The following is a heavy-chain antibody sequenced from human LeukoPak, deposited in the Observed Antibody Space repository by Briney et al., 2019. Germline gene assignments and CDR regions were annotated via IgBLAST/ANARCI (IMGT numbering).Heavy chain of an antibody. CDR2: ISSSSRYT. J-gene: IGHJ4*02. CDR1: GFTFSSYN. D-gene: IGHD6-13*01. CDR3: VRAAAGREMAFDF. Sequence: PGGSLRLSCAASGFTFSSYNMNWVRQAPGKGLEWVSSISSSSRYTYYADSVKGRFTISRDPAKNSLYLQMNSLRAEDMAVYYCVRAAAGREMAFDFWGQGTLVTVSS. V-gene: IGHV3-21*01.